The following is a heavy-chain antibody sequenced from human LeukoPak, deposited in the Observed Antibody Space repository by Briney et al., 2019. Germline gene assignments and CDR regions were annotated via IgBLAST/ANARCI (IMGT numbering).Heavy chain of an antibody. CDR1: GYRFTSYW. V-gene: IGHV5-51*01. CDR2: IYPGDSDT. Sequence: GESLKISCKGSGYRFTSYWIGWGRRMPGKGLEWMGIIYPGDSDTSYSPSFQGQITTSADTSISTASLQGSSLQASATAMYYCAIAGDSSTSCYRCFDYWGQGTLVTVSS. J-gene: IGHJ4*02. CDR3: AIAGDSSTSCYRCFDY. D-gene: IGHD2-2*02.